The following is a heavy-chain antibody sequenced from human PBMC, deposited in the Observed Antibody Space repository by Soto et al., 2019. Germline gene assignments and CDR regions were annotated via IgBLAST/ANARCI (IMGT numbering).Heavy chain of an antibody. CDR3: ARVRGTSAWLDH. CDR1: GGSISSYY. D-gene: IGHD6-19*01. Sequence: KTSETLSLTCTVSGGSISSYYWSWIRQPPGKGLEWIGYIFYAGSTNYNPSLKSRVTISVDTSKNQFSLKLTSVTAADTAVYYCARVRGTSAWLDHWGQATLVTVSS. J-gene: IGHJ4*02. V-gene: IGHV4-59*01. CDR2: IFYAGST.